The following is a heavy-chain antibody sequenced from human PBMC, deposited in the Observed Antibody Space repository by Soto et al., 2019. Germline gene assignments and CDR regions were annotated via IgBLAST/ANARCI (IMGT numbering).Heavy chain of an antibody. D-gene: IGHD7-27*01. Sequence: PSETLSLTCSVSGGSVRTGSYHWSWIRQPPGKGLEWIGFIPNNGSPDYNPSLKSRGVVSIDRSKNQFSLKVNSVTAADTAVYFCARIGWGGDSWGQGTLVTVS. V-gene: IGHV4-61*01. CDR2: IPNNGSP. CDR3: ARIGWGGDS. CDR1: GGSVRTGSYH. J-gene: IGHJ4*02.